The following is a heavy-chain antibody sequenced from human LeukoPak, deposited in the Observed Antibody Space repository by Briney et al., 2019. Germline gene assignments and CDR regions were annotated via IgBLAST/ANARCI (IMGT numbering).Heavy chain of an antibody. V-gene: IGHV4-4*07. CDR3: ARALNPLPGTYYFDY. J-gene: IGHJ4*02. Sequence: PSETLSLTCTVSGASINSHYWSWVRQPAGKGLEWIGRIYISGSTNYNSSLQSRVTMSVDTSKNQFSLNLSSVTAADTAVYYCARALNPLPGTYYFDYWGQGTLVTVSS. D-gene: IGHD2-15*01. CDR2: IYISGST. CDR1: GASINSHY.